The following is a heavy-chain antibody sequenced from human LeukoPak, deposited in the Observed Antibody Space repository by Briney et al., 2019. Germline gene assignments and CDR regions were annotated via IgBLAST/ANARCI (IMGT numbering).Heavy chain of an antibody. CDR2: IKSKNDGAAT. J-gene: IGHJ6*03. D-gene: IGHD5-24*01. CDR3: VSRDAYKPRYFMDV. V-gene: IGHV3-15*01. CDR1: GFTFGIAW. Sequence: RTGGSLRLSCAVSGFTFGIAWMNWVRQAPGEGLEWLGRIKSKNDGAATDYAAPVRGRFTISTDDSKNTLYLQMNSLKTEDTAVYYCVSRDAYKPRYFMDVWGKGTTVTVSS.